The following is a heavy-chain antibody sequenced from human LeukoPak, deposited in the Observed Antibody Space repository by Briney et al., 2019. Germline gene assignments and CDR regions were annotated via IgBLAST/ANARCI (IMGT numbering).Heavy chain of an antibody. D-gene: IGHD3-22*01. CDR2: IKSKTDGGTT. CDR3: TVPDYYNSSGCDY. Sequence: GGSLRLSCAASGFTFSNAWMNWVRQAPGKGLEWVGRIKSKTDGGTTDYAAPVRGRFTISRDDSKNTLYLQMNSLKTEDTAVYYCTVPDYYNSSGCDYWGQGTLVTVSS. J-gene: IGHJ4*02. V-gene: IGHV3-15*07. CDR1: GFTFSNAW.